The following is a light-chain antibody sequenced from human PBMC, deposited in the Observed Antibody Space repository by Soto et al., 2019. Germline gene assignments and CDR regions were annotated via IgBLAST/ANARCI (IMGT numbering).Light chain of an antibody. CDR1: QSVSNNY. V-gene: IGKV3-20*01. CDR2: GAS. Sequence: EIVLTQSPGTLSLSPGERATLSFWASQSVSNNYLAWYQQKPGQAPRLLIYGASNRATGIPDRFSGSGSGTDYTLTISRLEPEDFAVYYCQQYGSSGTFGQGTNVDIK. J-gene: IGKJ1*01. CDR3: QQYGSSGT.